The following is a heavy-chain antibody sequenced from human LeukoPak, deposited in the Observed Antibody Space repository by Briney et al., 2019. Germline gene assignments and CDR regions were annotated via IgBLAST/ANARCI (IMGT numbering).Heavy chain of an antibody. CDR1: GFTFSRYG. Sequence: GGSLRLSCAASGFTFSRYGMHWVRQAPGKGLEWVAVIWYGGSNRQYVDSVKGRFNISRDNSKNTLYLQMNSLRADDTAVYYCARDFGFSPSSGYSFDYWGQGTLVTVSS. D-gene: IGHD3-22*01. V-gene: IGHV3-33*01. CDR2: IWYGGSNR. CDR3: ARDFGFSPSSGYSFDY. J-gene: IGHJ4*02.